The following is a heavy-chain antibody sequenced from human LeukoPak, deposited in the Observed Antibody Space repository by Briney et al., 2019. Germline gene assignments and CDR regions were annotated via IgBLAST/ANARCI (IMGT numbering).Heavy chain of an antibody. CDR1: GGSISSYY. CDR2: IYTTGTTNYNP. V-gene: IGHV4-4*07. Sequence: SETLSLTCTVSGGSISSYYWSWIRQPAGKGLEWIGRIYTTGTTNYNPNYNPSLKTRVTMSVDTSNNQFSLTLSSVTAADTAVYYCARYGVGTGMAWFDPWGQGTLVTVSS. J-gene: IGHJ5*02. CDR3: ARYGVGTGMAWFDP. D-gene: IGHD2-8*01.